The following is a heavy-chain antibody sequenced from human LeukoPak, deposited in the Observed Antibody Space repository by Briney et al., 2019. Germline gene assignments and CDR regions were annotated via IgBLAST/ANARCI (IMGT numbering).Heavy chain of an antibody. CDR1: GGSISSYY. V-gene: IGHV4-4*07. J-gene: IGHJ4*02. Sequence: TSETLSLTCTVSGGSISSYYWSWIRQPAGQGLEWVGHIYTSGSTNHNPSLKSRVTMSVDTSKNQFSLKLSSVTAADTAVYYCVLNLDYWGQGTLVTVSS. CDR3: VLNLDY. CDR2: IYTSGST.